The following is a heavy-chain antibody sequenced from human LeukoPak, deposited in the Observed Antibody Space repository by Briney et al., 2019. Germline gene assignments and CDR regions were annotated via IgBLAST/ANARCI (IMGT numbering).Heavy chain of an antibody. CDR1: GDSISSGDYY. Sequence: PSQTLSLTCTVSGDSISSGDYYWSWIRQPAGKGLEWIGRVSSSGSTNYNPSLKSRVTISVDTSKNQFSLKLSSVTAADTAVYFCARGPYSYDSSGAFDIWGQGTMVTVSS. J-gene: IGHJ3*02. V-gene: IGHV4-61*02. CDR2: VSSSGST. D-gene: IGHD3-22*01. CDR3: ARGPYSYDSSGAFDI.